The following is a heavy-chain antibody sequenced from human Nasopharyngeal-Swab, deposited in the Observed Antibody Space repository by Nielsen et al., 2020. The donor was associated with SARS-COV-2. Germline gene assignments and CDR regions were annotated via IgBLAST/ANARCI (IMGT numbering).Heavy chain of an antibody. CDR2: IYCSGST. CDR1: GGSISSYY. J-gene: IGHJ4*02. CDR3: ARSGYSSGWHYFDN. Sequence: SETLSLTCTVSGGSISSYYWSWIRQPPGKGLEWIGYIYCSGSTNYNPSLKSRVTISVDTSKNQFSLKLSSVTAADTAVYYCARSGYSSGWHYFDNWGQGTLVTVSS. V-gene: IGHV4-59*01. D-gene: IGHD6-19*01.